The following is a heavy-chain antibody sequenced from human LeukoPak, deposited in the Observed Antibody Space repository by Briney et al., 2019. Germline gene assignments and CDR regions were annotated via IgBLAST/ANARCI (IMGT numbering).Heavy chain of an antibody. CDR1: GFTFSSYA. V-gene: IGHV3-23*01. CDR2: ISDSGGST. Sequence: PGGSLRLSCAASGFTFSSYAMSWVRQAPGKGLEWVPTISDSGGSTYYADSVKGRFTISRDNSKNTLYLQMNSLRAEDTAVYCCAKKPSSGYYYIDYWGQGTLVTVSS. J-gene: IGHJ4*02. D-gene: IGHD3-22*01. CDR3: AKKPSSGYYYIDY.